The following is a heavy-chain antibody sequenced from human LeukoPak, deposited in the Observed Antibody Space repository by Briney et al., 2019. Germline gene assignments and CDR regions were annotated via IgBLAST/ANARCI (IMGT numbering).Heavy chain of an antibody. CDR1: KFTFSNYG. CDR3: AYSSSWYLFDY. D-gene: IGHD6-13*01. V-gene: IGHV3-30*03. CDR2: ISSDGGTK. J-gene: IGHJ4*02. Sequence: PGGSLRLSCTASKFTFSNYGMQWVRQAPGKGLEWVAVISSDGGTKYYADSVKGRFTLSRDNSRNTLDLQMNSLRAEDTAVYYCAYSSSWYLFDYWGQGTLVTVSS.